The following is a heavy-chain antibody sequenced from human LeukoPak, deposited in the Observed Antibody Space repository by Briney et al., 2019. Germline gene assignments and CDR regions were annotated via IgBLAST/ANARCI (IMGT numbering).Heavy chain of an antibody. Sequence: SETLSLTCTVSGYSISSGYYWGWIRQPPGQGLEWIGSIYHSGSTYYNPSLKSRVTISVDTSKNQFSLKLSSVTAADTAVYYCARDVGTTSGGNWFDPWGQGTLVTASS. J-gene: IGHJ5*02. CDR2: IYHSGST. CDR3: ARDVGTTSGGNWFDP. D-gene: IGHD1-26*01. CDR1: GYSISSGYY. V-gene: IGHV4-38-2*02.